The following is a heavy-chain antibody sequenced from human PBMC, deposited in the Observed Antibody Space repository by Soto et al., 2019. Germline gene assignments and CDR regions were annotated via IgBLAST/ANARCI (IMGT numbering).Heavy chain of an antibody. CDR2: INPNSGGT. D-gene: IGHD3-22*01. V-gene: IGHV1-2*04. Sequence: VKVSCKASGYTFTGYYMHWVRQAPGQGLEWMGWINPNSGGTNYAQKFQGWVTMTRDTSISTAYMELSRLRSDDTAVYYCARGYHYYDSSGYYGYWGQGTLVTV. J-gene: IGHJ4*02. CDR3: ARGYHYYDSSGYYGY. CDR1: GYTFTGYY.